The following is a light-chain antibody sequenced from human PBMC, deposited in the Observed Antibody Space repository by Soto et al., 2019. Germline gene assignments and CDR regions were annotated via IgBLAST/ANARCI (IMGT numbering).Light chain of an antibody. V-gene: IGLV2-14*01. CDR2: DVS. CDR1: SSDVGGYNY. J-gene: IGLJ1*01. CDR3: SSYTSSSTYV. Sequence: QSALTQPASVSGSPGQSITISCTGTSSDVGGYNYVSWYQQHPGKAPKLMIYDVSNRPSGVSNRVSGSKSGNTASLTISGLLAEYEDDYYCSSYTSSSTYVFGTGTKLTVL.